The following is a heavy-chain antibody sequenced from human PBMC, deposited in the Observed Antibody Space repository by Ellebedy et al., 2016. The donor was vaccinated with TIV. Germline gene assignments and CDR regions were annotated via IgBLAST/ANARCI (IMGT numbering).Heavy chain of an antibody. J-gene: IGHJ4*02. CDR1: GYSFATYW. D-gene: IGHD6-13*01. Sequence: GESLKISCKGSGYSFATYWIGWVRQMPGKGLEWMGIIYPDDSDTRYSPSFEGQVTISADKSIRTAYLQWNSLKASDTAMYYCARGRGSSWYSYFDYWGQGTLVTVSS. V-gene: IGHV5-51*01. CDR3: ARGRGSSWYSYFDY. CDR2: IYPDDSDT.